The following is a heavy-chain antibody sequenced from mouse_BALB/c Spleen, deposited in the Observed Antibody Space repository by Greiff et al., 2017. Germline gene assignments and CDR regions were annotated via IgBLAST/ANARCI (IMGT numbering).Heavy chain of an antibody. V-gene: IGHV1S41*01. CDR1: GYTFTSYW. CDR3: ARTYYDYYFDY. J-gene: IGHJ2*01. CDR2: IAPGSGST. D-gene: IGHD2-4*01. Sequence: DLVKPGASVKLSCKASGYTFTSYWINWIKQRPGHGLEWIGRIAPGSGSTYYNEMFKGKATLTVDTSSSTAYIQLSGLSSEDSAVYFCARTYYDYYFDYWGQGTTLTVSS.